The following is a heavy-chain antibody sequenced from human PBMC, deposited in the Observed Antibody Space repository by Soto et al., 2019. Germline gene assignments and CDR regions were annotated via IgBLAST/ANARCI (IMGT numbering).Heavy chain of an antibody. CDR2: IIPIFGIK. CDR3: AKEAGDH. D-gene: IGHD3-10*01. Sequence: QMQLVQSGAEVKERGSSVKISCKTSGGTFNTYALTWVRQAPGQGLEWIGGIIPIFGIKNVAQRFQGRVTIRADESQTTGYMEMTSLRSDDTAVYYCAKEAGDHWGQGTLVTVSS. J-gene: IGHJ4*02. CDR1: GGTFNTYA. V-gene: IGHV1-69*01.